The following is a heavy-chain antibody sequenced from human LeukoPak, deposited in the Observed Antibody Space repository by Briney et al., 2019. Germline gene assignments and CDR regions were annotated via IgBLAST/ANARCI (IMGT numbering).Heavy chain of an antibody. J-gene: IGHJ4*02. CDR2: VSGNSANT. V-gene: IGHV3-23*01. Sequence: GGSLRLSCAASGFTFSSYDMSWVRQAPGKGLEWVSSVSGNSANTYYVDSVKGRFTVSRDNSKDTLYLQVKSLRAEDTAIYYCAKETQDYSSDYWGQGTLVTVSS. CDR1: GFTFSSYD. CDR3: AKETQDYSSDY. D-gene: IGHD4-11*01.